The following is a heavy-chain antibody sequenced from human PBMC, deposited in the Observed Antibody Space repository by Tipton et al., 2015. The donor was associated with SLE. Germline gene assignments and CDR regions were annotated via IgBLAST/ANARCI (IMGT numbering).Heavy chain of an antibody. CDR3: AREVITITDSDAFDI. Sequence: TLSLTCTVSGGSISSNNFFWSWLRQHPGKGLEWIGYIYYSGSAFYNPSLKSRVTMSVDTSKNQFFMRLSSATAADTAVYYCAREVITITDSDAFDIWGQGIMVTVSS. CDR2: IYYSGSA. D-gene: IGHD2-21*01. J-gene: IGHJ3*02. CDR1: GGSISSNNFF. V-gene: IGHV4-31*03.